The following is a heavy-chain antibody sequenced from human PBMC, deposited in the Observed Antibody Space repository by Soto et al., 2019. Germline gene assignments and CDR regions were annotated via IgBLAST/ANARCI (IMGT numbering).Heavy chain of an antibody. CDR1: GGSISSGGYY. CDR2: IYYSGST. V-gene: IGHV4-31*03. CDR3: AREAAQQLVENYYYYMDV. D-gene: IGHD6-13*01. Sequence: PSETLYLTCTVSGGSISSGGYYWSWIRQHPGKGLEWIGYIYYSGSTYYNPSLKSRVTISVDTSKNQFSLKLSSVTAADTAVYYCAREAAQQLVENYYYYMDVWGKGTTVTVS. J-gene: IGHJ6*03.